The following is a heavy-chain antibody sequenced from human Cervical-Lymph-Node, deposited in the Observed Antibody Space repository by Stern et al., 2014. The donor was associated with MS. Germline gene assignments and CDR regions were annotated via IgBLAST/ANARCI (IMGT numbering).Heavy chain of an antibody. V-gene: IGHV3-11*01. J-gene: IGHJ5*01. CDR1: GFTFSDYH. CDR2: IGRSGSPA. Sequence: QVQLVESGGDLVKPGGSLRLSCAASGFTFSDYHMSWVRQAPGQGLEWVSYIGRSGSPAYYADSVQGRFTIPTDNPNNSLHLQTNSLRAEDTAVYYWVKTRAAWGQGTLVTVSS. CDR3: VKTRAA.